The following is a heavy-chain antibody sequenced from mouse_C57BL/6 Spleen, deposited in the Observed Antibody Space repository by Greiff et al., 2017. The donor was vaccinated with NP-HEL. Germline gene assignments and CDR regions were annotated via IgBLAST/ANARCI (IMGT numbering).Heavy chain of an antibody. CDR2: IYPGDGDT. Sequence: VQLQQSGPELVKPGASVKISCKASGYAFSSSWMNWVKQRPGKGLEWIGRIYPGDGDTNYNGKFKGKATLTADKSSSTAYMQLSSLTSEDSAVYFCAKGEDTTVASPYAIDYWGQGTSVTVSS. V-gene: IGHV1-82*01. CDR3: AKGEDTTVASPYAIDY. D-gene: IGHD1-1*01. J-gene: IGHJ4*01. CDR1: GYAFSSSW.